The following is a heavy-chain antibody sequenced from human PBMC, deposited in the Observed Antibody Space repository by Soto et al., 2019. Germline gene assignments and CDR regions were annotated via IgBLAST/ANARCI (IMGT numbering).Heavy chain of an antibody. CDR2: IYYSGST. CDR3: ASTYSGSYLKDYFDY. D-gene: IGHD1-26*01. CDR1: GGSISSYY. V-gene: IGHV4-59*08. J-gene: IGHJ4*02. Sequence: SETLSLTCTVSGGSISSYYWSWIRQPPGKGLEWIGYIYYSGSTNYNPSLKSRVTISVDTSKNQFSLKLSSVTAADTAVYYCASTYSGSYLKDYFDYWGQGTLVTVSS.